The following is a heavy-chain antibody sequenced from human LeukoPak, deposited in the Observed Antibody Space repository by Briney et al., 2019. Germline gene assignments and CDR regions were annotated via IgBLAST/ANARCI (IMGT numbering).Heavy chain of an antibody. Sequence: PGGSLRLSCAASGFTFSSYAMHWVRQAPGKGLEWVAVISYDGSNKYYADSVKGRFTISRDNSKNTLYLQMNSLRAEDTAVYYCARGWDIVVVPAARSTPECFDYWGQGTLVTVSS. J-gene: IGHJ4*02. CDR1: GFTFSSYA. V-gene: IGHV3-30*04. CDR2: ISYDGSNK. CDR3: ARGWDIVVVPAARSTPECFDY. D-gene: IGHD2-2*01.